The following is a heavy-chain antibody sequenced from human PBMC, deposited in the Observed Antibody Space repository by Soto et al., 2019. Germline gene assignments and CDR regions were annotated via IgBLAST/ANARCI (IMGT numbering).Heavy chain of an antibody. CDR2: ISVSGGST. Sequence: GGSLRPPCGASGFTFSGYALSWVGQAPGKGLVWGSAISVSGGSTYYAHSSKGRFTISRDNSKDTLYLQRNSLRAADTGVFYGGNLPPPRGTSSDIDVWGQGTTVTVSS. D-gene: IGHD2-2*01. CDR3: GNLPPPRGTSSDIDV. J-gene: IGHJ6*01. V-gene: IGHV3-23*01. CDR1: GFTFSGYA.